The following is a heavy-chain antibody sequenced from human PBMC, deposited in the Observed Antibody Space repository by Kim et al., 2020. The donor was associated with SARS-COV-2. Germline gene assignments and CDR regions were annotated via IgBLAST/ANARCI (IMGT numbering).Heavy chain of an antibody. CDR2: SCGST. Sequence: SCGSTYYADSVKGRFTISRDNSKNTLYLQMNSLRAEDTAVYYCAKGDGDYWGQGTLVTVSS. V-gene: IGHV3-23*01. CDR3: AKGDGDY. J-gene: IGHJ4*02.